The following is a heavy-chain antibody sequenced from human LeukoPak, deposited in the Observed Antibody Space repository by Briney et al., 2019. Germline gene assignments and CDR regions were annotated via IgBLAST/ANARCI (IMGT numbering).Heavy chain of an antibody. D-gene: IGHD6-13*01. CDR3: ARKGQQLVPTSWSIWFDP. J-gene: IGHJ5*02. CDR2: IKTDGGEK. CDR1: GFSFNNYW. V-gene: IGHV3-7*01. Sequence: GGSLRLSCVASGFSFNNYWMSWFRQAPGKGLEWVGNIKTDGGEKYYVDSVKGRFTISRDNAKNSLYLQMNSLRAEDTAVYYCARKGQQLVPTSWSIWFDPWGQGTLVTVSS.